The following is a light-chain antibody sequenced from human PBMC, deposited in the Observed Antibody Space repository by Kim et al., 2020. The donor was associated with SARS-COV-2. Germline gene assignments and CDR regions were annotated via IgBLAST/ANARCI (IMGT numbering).Light chain of an antibody. J-gene: IGKJ1*01. CDR3: QQYGSSPPRT. CDR1: QSVSSSY. Sequence: PGEKATHSGRASQSVSSSYLAWYQQKPGHAPRLLIYGASSRATGIPDRFSGSGSGTDFTLTISRLEPEDFAVYYCQQYGSSPPRTFGQGTKVDIK. V-gene: IGKV3-20*01. CDR2: GAS.